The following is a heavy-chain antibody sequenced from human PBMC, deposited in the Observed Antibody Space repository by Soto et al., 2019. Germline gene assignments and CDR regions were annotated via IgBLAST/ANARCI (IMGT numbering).Heavy chain of an antibody. CDR3: ESWITVTTDRFDAFDI. CDR2: IYYSGST. J-gene: IGHJ3*02. V-gene: IGHV4-59*01. CDR1: GGSISSYY. Sequence: SETLSLTCTVSGGSISSYYWSWIQQPPGKGLEWIGYIYYSGSTNYNPSLKSRVTISVDTSKNQFSLKLSSVTAADTAVYYCESWITVTTDRFDAFDIWGQRTMVPVSS. D-gene: IGHD4-17*01.